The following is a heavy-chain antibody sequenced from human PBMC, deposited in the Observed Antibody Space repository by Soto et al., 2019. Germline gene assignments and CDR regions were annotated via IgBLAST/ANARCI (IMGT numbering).Heavy chain of an antibody. CDR1: GYTFTYRY. J-gene: IGHJ3*02. Sequence: QMQLVQSGAEVKKTGSSVKVSCKASGYTFTYRYLHWVRQAPGQALEWMGWITPFNGNTNYAQKFQDRVTITRDRSMSTAYMELSSLRSEDTAMYYCASSRREDCSSTSCYKAFDIWGQGTMVTVSS. D-gene: IGHD2-2*02. V-gene: IGHV1-45*02. CDR3: ASSRREDCSSTSCYKAFDI. CDR2: ITPFNGNT.